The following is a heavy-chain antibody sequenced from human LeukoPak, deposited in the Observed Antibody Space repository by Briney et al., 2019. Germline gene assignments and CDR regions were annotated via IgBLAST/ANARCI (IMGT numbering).Heavy chain of an antibody. Sequence: SDTLSLTCTVSGGSISSSSYYWGWIRQPPGKGLEWIGSIYYSGSTYYNPSLKSRVTISVDTSKNQFSLKLSSVTAADTAVYYCATDFNKGFDPWGQGTLVTVSS. D-gene: IGHD1/OR15-1a*01. CDR2: IYYSGST. J-gene: IGHJ5*02. CDR1: GGSISSSSYY. V-gene: IGHV4-39*07. CDR3: ATDFNKGFDP.